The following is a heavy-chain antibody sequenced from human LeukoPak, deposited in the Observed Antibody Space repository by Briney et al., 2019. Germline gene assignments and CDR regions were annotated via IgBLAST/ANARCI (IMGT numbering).Heavy chain of an antibody. CDR2: IWYAGSNK. D-gene: IGHD4-23*01. J-gene: IGHJ3*02. CDR3: ARGLYGGNSRAGAFDI. Sequence: PGGSLRLSCAASGFTFSSYGMHWVRQAPGKGLEWVAVIWYAGSNKYNADSVKGRFTISRDNSNNTVYLQMNSLRDEDTAVYYCARGLYGGNSRAGAFDIWGQGTMVTVSS. CDR1: GFTFSSYG. V-gene: IGHV3-33*08.